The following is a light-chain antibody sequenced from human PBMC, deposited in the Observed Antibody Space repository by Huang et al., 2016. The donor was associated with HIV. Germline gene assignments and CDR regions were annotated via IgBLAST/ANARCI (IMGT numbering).Light chain of an antibody. CDR2: NAS. CDR1: QGIKNY. Sequence: DIQMTQSPSSLSASVGNRVTITCQASQGIKNYLNWYQQRPGKIPNLLIYNASNLEVGVPSRFSGSGSGSDFSFTISRVQSEDLGIYYCQQYEKVPYTFGQGTSLQIK. J-gene: IGKJ2*01. V-gene: IGKV1-33*01. CDR3: QQYEKVPYT.